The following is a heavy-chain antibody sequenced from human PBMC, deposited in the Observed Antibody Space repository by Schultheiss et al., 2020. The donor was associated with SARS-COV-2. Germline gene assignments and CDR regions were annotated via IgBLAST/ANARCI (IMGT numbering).Heavy chain of an antibody. CDR3: AREVFFYYYMDV. Sequence: SETLSLTCTVSGGSISSYYWSWIRQPPGKGLEWIGYISYSGNTNYNPSLKSRVTISVDTSKNQFSLKLSSVTAADTAVYYCAREVFFYYYMDVWGKGTTVTVSS. CDR1: GGSISSYY. CDR2: ISYSGNT. V-gene: IGHV4-59*01. D-gene: IGHD2-21*01. J-gene: IGHJ6*03.